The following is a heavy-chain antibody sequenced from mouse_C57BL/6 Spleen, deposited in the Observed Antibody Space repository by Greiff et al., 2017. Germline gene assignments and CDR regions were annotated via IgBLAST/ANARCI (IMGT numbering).Heavy chain of an antibody. CDR3: ARRGVVAPYYAMDY. Sequence: QVQLQQPGAELVMPGASVKLSCKASGYTFTSYWMHWVKQRPGQGLEWIGEIDPSDSYTNYNQKFKGKSTLTVDKSSSTAYMQLSSLTSEDSAVYYCARRGVVAPYYAMDYWGQGTSVTVSS. CDR1: GYTFTSYW. CDR2: IDPSDSYT. V-gene: IGHV1-69*01. D-gene: IGHD1-1*01. J-gene: IGHJ4*01.